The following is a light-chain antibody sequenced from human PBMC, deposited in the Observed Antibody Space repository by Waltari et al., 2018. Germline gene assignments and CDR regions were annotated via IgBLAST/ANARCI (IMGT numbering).Light chain of an antibody. J-gene: IGKJ3*01. CDR2: GAS. CDR1: QSISTN. Sequence: EIVMTQSPAILSVSPGERATLSCRASQSISTNLAWYQHKTGQAPRLLIHGASTRATGIPTRFSGSGSGTESTLTISSLQSEDFAVYYCQQYNYWPRFTFGPGTKVDIK. CDR3: QQYNYWPRFT. V-gene: IGKV3-15*01.